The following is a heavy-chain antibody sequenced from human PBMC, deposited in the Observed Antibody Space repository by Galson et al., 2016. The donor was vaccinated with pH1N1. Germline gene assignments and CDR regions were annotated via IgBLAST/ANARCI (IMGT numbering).Heavy chain of an antibody. CDR3: ARWDHSASYIDV. CDR2: TYYRARWYN. J-gene: IGHJ4*02. V-gene: IGHV6-1*01. Sequence: CAISGDSVSSHTSAWTWLRQSPSRGLEWLGRTYYRARWYNNYGVSVAGRISITPDTVKNQFSLQLKSVNPEDTAVYFCARWDHSASYIDVWGQGTLVTVSS. D-gene: IGHD3-10*01. CDR1: GDSVSSHTSA.